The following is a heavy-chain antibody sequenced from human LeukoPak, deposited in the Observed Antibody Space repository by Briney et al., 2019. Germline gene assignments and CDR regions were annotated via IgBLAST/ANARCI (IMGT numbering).Heavy chain of an antibody. CDR1: GYTFTSYG. J-gene: IGHJ3*02. CDR3: ARGERIVGAYGDAFDI. D-gene: IGHD1-26*01. CDR2: ISAYNGNT. V-gene: IGHV1-18*01. Sequence: EASVKVSCKASGYTFTSYGISWVRQAPGQGLEWMGWISAYNGNTNYAQKLQGRVTMTTDTSTSTAYMELRSLRSDDTAVYYCARGERIVGAYGDAFDIWGQGTMVTVSS.